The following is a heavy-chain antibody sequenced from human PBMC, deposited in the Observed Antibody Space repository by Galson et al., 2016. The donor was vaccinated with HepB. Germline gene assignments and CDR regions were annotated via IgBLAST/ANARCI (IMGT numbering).Heavy chain of an antibody. CDR2: THTNVGTT. J-gene: IGHJ4*02. Sequence: SVKVSCKASGYHFIPYNMHWVRQAPGQGLEWMGMTHTNVGTTTYAQKFQGRVTMTWDTSRNTVYMELSSLRSEDSAVYFCARDSWGADYLGQGTLVTVSS. CDR3: ARDSWGADY. D-gene: IGHD1-26*01. CDR1: GYHFIPYN. V-gene: IGHV1-46*01.